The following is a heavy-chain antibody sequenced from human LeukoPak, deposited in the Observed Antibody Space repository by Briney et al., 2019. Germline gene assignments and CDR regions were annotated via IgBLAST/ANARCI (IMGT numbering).Heavy chain of an antibody. CDR2: IYSGGST. D-gene: IGHD3-3*02. J-gene: IGHJ4*02. CDR1: GFTVSSNF. CDR3: ARLYGTFLEWSPYFDY. Sequence: GGSLRLSCAASGFTVSSNFMGWVRQAPGKGLEWVSVIYSGGSTYYADSAKGRFTISRHNSKNTLYLQMNSLRAEDTAVYYCARLYGTFLEWSPYFDYWGQGTLVTVSS. V-gene: IGHV3-53*04.